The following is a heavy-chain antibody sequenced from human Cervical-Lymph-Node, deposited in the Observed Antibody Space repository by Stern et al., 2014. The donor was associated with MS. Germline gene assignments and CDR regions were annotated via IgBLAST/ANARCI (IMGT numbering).Heavy chain of an antibody. CDR1: GFTFSDYY. D-gene: IGHD3-22*01. CDR3: AIGYYDTSGYFDY. CDR2: ISSSGTAI. Sequence: VQLEESGGGWVKSGGSLRLSCTASGFTFSDYYMTWIRQAPGKGLECVSYISSSGTAISYADSVKGRFTIFRDNAKNSLYLQMNSLRAEDTAVYFCAIGYYDTSGYFDYWGQGTLVTVSS. J-gene: IGHJ4*02. V-gene: IGHV3-11*01.